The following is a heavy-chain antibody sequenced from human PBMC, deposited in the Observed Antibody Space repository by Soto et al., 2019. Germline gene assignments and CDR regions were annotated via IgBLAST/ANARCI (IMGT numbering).Heavy chain of an antibody. J-gene: IGHJ5*02. Sequence: TLSLTCTASGGSISSGGYYWSWIRQHPGKGLEWIGYIYYSGSTYYNPSLKSRVTISVDTSKNQFSLKLSSVTAADTAVYYCARVDTAMVTGIWFDPWGQGTLVTVSS. V-gene: IGHV4-31*03. CDR2: IYYSGST. D-gene: IGHD5-18*01. CDR3: ARVDTAMVTGIWFDP. CDR1: GGSISSGGYY.